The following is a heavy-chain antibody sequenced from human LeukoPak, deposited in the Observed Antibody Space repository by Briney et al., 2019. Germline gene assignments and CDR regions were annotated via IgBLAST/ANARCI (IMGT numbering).Heavy chain of an antibody. CDR1: GFTFSSYG. V-gene: IGHV3-30*18. CDR3: AKEVAAVTD. CDR2: ISYDGSNK. Sequence: PGKSLRLSCAASGFTFSSYGMHWVRQAPGKGLEWVAVISYDGSNKYYADSVKGRFTISRDNSKTTLYLQMNSLRAEDTAVYYCAKEVAAVTDWGQGTLVTVSS. J-gene: IGHJ4*02. D-gene: IGHD6-13*01.